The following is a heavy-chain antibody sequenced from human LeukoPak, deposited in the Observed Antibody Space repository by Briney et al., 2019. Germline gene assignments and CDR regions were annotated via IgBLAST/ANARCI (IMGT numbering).Heavy chain of an antibody. CDR1: GFTFSSHG. CDR3: ARGGLYWHI. J-gene: IGHJ3*02. Sequence: GRSLRLSCAASGFTFSSHGMHWVRQAPGKGLEWVANIKQDGSEKNYVDSVKGRFTISRDNARNSLYLQMDSLRAEDTALYYCARGGLYWHIWGQGTMVTVSS. D-gene: IGHD2-15*01. CDR2: IKQDGSEK. V-gene: IGHV3-7*04.